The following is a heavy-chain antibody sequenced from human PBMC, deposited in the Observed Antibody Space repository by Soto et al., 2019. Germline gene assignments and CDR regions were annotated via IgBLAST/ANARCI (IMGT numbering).Heavy chain of an antibody. J-gene: IGHJ6*02. CDR3: ARDLGGSGSYGEGDWYYYYGMDV. D-gene: IGHD3-10*01. CDR2: ISYDGSNK. CDR1: GFSFSLYG. Sequence: GGSLRLSCAASGFSFSLYGMQWVRQAPGKGLEWVAVISYDGSNKYYADSVKGRFTISRDNSKNTLYLQMNSLRAEDTAAYYCARDLGGSGSYGEGDWYYYYGMDVWGQGTTVTVSS. V-gene: IGHV3-30*19.